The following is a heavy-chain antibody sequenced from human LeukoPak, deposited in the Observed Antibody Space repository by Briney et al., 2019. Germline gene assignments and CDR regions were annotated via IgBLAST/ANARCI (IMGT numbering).Heavy chain of an antibody. CDR2: MNLDGSEK. Sequence: PGRSLRLSCAASGFTFSSYAMHWVRQAPGKGLEWVANMNLDGSEKYYVDSVKGRFIISRDNAKNSLFLQMNSLIAEDTAVYYCARDDGFSCYSYWGQGTLVTVSS. CDR3: ARDDGFSCYSY. J-gene: IGHJ4*02. CDR1: GFTFSSYA. D-gene: IGHD3/OR15-3a*01. V-gene: IGHV3-7*01.